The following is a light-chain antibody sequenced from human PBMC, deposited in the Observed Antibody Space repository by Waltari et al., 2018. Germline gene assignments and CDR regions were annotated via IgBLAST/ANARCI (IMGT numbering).Light chain of an antibody. Sequence: DIVMTQSPDSLAVSLGERATINCKSSQSVLYSSNNKNYLVWYQQKPGQPPKLLIYWASTRESGVPDRFSGSGSGTDFTLTISSLQAEDVAVYYCQQYYSTRTFGQGTKVEIK. J-gene: IGKJ1*01. CDR2: WAS. CDR1: QSVLYSSNNKNY. CDR3: QQYYSTRT. V-gene: IGKV4-1*01.